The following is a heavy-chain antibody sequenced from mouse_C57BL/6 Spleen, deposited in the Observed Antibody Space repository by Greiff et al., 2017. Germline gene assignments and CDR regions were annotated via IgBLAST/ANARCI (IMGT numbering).Heavy chain of an antibody. CDR2: INPYNGGT. J-gene: IGHJ2*01. V-gene: IGHV1-19*01. D-gene: IGHD1-1*01. CDR3: ARGLRTVVADY. CDR1: GYTFTDYY. Sequence: VQLQQSGPVLVKPGASVKMSCKASGYTFTDYYMNWVKQSHGKSLEWIGVINPYNGGTSYKQKFKGKATLTVDKSSSTTYMEINSLKSEDAAVYYCARGLRTVVADYWGQGTTLTVSS.